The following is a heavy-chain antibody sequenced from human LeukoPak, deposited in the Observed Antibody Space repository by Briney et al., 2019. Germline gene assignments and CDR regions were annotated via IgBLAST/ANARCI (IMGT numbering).Heavy chain of an antibody. CDR2: IYYSGST. D-gene: IGHD6-19*01. J-gene: IGHJ4*02. Sequence: SETLSLTCTVSGGSISSYYWSWIRQPPGKGLEWIGYIYYSGSTNYNPSLKSRVTISVDTSKNQFPLKLSSVTAADTAVYYCAREGSSGWYSGFLDYWGQGTLVTVSS. CDR1: GGSISSYY. V-gene: IGHV4-59*01. CDR3: AREGSSGWYSGFLDY.